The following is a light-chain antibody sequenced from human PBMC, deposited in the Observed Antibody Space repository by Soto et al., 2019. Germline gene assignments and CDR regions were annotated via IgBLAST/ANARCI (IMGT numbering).Light chain of an antibody. CDR1: SSDVGSYNL. Sequence: QSVLTQPASVSGSPGQSITISSTGTSSDVGSYNLVSWYQQHPGKAPKLMIYEVSKRPSGVSNRFSGSKSGNTASLTISGLQAEDEADYYCCSYAGSSTFPYVFGTGTKVTVL. J-gene: IGLJ1*01. CDR3: CSYAGSSTFPYV. V-gene: IGLV2-23*02. CDR2: EVS.